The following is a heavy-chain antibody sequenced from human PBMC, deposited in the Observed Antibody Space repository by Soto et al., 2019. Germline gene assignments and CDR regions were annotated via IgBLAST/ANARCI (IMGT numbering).Heavy chain of an antibody. Sequence: QVQLVESGGGVVQPGRSLRLSCAASGFTFSSYGMHWVRQAPGKGLEWVAVISYDGSNKYYADSVKGRFTISRDNSKNTRYLQMNSLRAEDTAVYYCAKDTEALTIFGVVIPGYFDYWGQGTLVTVSS. J-gene: IGHJ4*02. CDR2: ISYDGSNK. CDR1: GFTFSSYG. CDR3: AKDTEALTIFGVVIPGYFDY. D-gene: IGHD3-3*01. V-gene: IGHV3-30*18.